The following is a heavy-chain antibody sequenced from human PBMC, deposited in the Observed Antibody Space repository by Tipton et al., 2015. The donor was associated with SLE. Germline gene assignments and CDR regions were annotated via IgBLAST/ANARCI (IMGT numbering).Heavy chain of an antibody. D-gene: IGHD5-18*01. Sequence: TLSLTCIVSGGSITSDSYYWGWIRQPPGKGLEWIGTIHYSGTTYYNPSLRSRVTISVDTSKNQFSLKLSSVTAADTAVYYCVRAGLWLTFFDYWGQGTLVTVSS. CDR1: GGSITSDSYY. CDR3: VRAGLWLTFFDY. V-gene: IGHV4-39*01. J-gene: IGHJ4*02. CDR2: IHYSGTT.